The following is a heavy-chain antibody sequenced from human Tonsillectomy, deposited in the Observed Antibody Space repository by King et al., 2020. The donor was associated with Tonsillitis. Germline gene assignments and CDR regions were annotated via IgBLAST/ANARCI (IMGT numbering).Heavy chain of an antibody. D-gene: IGHD5-18*01. CDR3: ATDSPAGYSYGSDY. Sequence: QVQLVESGAEVKKPGSSVKVSCKASGGTFSSYAISWVRQAPGQGLEWMGRIIPILRIANYAQKFQGRVTITADKSTSTAYMELSSLRSEDTAVYYCATDSPAGYSYGSDYWGQGTLVTVSS. J-gene: IGHJ4*02. CDR2: IIPILRIA. CDR1: GGTFSSYA. V-gene: IGHV1-69*09.